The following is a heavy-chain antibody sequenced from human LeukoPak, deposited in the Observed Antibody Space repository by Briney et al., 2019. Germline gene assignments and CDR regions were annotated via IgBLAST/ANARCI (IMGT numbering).Heavy chain of an antibody. CDR3: ARVRGYSSSWYWFDP. CDR1: GGSISNYF. V-gene: IGHV4-59*01. D-gene: IGHD6-13*01. CDR2: IYSSGST. J-gene: IGHJ5*02. Sequence: PSETLSLTCSVSGGSISNYFWTWIRRPRGKGLEGIGYIYSSGSTYYTPSIKSRVTISVDTSKNQFSLKLSSVTAADTAVYYCARVRGYSSSWYWFDPWGQGTLVTVSS.